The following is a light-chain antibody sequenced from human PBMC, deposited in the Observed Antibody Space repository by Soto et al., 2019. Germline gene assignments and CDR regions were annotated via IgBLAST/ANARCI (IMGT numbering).Light chain of an antibody. CDR2: EVT. CDR1: SSDVGGYNY. V-gene: IGLV2-14*01. Sequence: SVLTQPASVSGSPGQSITISCTGTSSDVGGYNYVSWYKQHPGKAPKLMIYEVTNRPSGVSNRFSGSKSGNTASLTISGLQAEDEADHYCSSYTSSSTLYVLGKGTKVT. J-gene: IGLJ1*01. CDR3: SSYTSSSTLYV.